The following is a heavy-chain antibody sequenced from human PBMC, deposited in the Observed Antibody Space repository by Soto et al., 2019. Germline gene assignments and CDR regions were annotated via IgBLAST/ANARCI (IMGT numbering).Heavy chain of an antibody. Sequence: QVQLVQSGGEVAKPGASVKVSCKASGYTFTNYGINWVRQAPGLGLEWMGWMNVYSGKTNYAQKFQARVTMTTDTPRNSDYKEPRCRRSDDTAVYYCARGPDPAYFDYWGQGTLVIVSP. J-gene: IGHJ4*02. CDR3: ARGPDPAYFDY. CDR1: GYTFTNYG. V-gene: IGHV1-18*01. CDR2: MNVYSGKT.